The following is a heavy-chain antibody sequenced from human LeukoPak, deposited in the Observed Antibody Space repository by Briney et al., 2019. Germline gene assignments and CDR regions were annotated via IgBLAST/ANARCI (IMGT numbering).Heavy chain of an antibody. CDR3: ARDRPDTAMVYYFDY. V-gene: IGHV4-4*07. D-gene: IGHD5-18*01. CDR1: GGSFSGYY. CDR2: IYTSGST. Sequence: PSETLSLTCAVYGGSFSGYYWSWIRQPAGKGLEWIGRIYTSGSTNYNPSLKSRVTISVDTSKNQFSLKLSSVTAADTAVYYCARDRPDTAMVYYFDYWGQGTLVTVSS. J-gene: IGHJ4*02.